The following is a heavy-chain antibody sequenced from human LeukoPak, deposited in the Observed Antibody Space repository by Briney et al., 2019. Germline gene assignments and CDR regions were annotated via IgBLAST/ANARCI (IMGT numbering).Heavy chain of an antibody. CDR3: ASYLLTIFGVVRAFDI. CDR2: MNPNSGNT. CDR1: GYTFTSYD. Sequence: GASVKVSCKASGYTFTSYDINWVRQATGQGLEWMGWMNPNSGNTGYAQKFQGRVTITRNTSISTAYMELSSLRSEDTAAYYCASYLLTIFGVVRAFDIWGQGTMVTVSS. J-gene: IGHJ3*02. V-gene: IGHV1-8*03. D-gene: IGHD3-3*01.